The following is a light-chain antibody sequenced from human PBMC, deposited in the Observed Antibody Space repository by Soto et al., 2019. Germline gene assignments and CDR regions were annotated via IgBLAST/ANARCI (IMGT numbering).Light chain of an antibody. CDR2: GAS. CDR3: QQYYDYPPLI. CDR1: GNITRK. Sequence: EIVMTQSPATLSVSPGERATLSCRASGNITRKLAWYQQNPGQAPRLLISGASTRATGIPARFSGSGSGTEFTLTISSLQSEDFAVYYCQQYYDYPPLIFGGGTKVEIK. J-gene: IGKJ4*01. V-gene: IGKV3-15*01.